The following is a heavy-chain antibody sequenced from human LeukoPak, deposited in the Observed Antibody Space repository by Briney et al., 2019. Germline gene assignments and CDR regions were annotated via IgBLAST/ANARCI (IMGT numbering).Heavy chain of an antibody. J-gene: IGHJ5*02. CDR1: GGSISSSGYY. V-gene: IGHV4-39*01. D-gene: IGHD1-26*01. CDR3: ARHEYSGSYYGLSWFDP. Sequence: PSETLSLTCTVSGGSISSSGYYWGWIRQPPGKWLEWIASIYYSGSTYYNPSLKSRVTISVDTSKNQLSLKLSSLTAADTAVYYCARHEYSGSYYGLSWFDPWGQGTLVTVSS. CDR2: IYYSGST.